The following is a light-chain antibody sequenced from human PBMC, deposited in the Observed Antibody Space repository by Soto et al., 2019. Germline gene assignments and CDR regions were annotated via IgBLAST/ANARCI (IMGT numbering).Light chain of an antibody. Sequence: EIVLTQSPATLSLSPGERATLSCRASQSVSSYLAWYRQKPGQAPRLLIYDASNRATGIPARFSGSGSGTDFTLTISSLAPEDFAVYYCQQRSNWLTFGGGTKVEIK. V-gene: IGKV3-11*01. J-gene: IGKJ4*01. CDR2: DAS. CDR3: QQRSNWLT. CDR1: QSVSSY.